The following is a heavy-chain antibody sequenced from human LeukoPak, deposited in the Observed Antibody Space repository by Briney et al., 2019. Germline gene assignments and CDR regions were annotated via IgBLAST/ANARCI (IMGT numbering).Heavy chain of an antibody. CDR2: IYYSGST. J-gene: IGHJ4*02. Sequence: KPSETLSLTCTVSGGSVSSIIYYWGWIRQPPGKGLEWIGTIYYSGSTYYNVSLKSRVTISVDTSKNQFSLKLSSVTAADTAVYYCARYSGYRGIVALFDYWGQGTLVTVSS. V-gene: IGHV4-39*07. D-gene: IGHD5-12*01. CDR1: GGSVSSIIYY. CDR3: ARYSGYRGIVALFDY.